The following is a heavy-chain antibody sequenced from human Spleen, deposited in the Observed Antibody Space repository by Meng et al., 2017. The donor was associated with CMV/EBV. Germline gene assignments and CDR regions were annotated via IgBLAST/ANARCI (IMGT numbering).Heavy chain of an antibody. Sequence: QVQLRESGPGLVSPSQTLSLTCTVSGASINTDYYWSWIRQHPGKGLEWIGYIYYSETTYYNPSLKSRVSISRDTSKDQFFLKLNSVTAADTAVYYCARNQFYWGQGTLVTVSS. CDR1: GASINTDYY. V-gene: IGHV4-31*03. J-gene: IGHJ4*02. CDR3: ARNQFY. CDR2: IYYSETT.